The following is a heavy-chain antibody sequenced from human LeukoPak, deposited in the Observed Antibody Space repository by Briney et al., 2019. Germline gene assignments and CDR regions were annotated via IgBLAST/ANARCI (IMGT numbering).Heavy chain of an antibody. CDR1: GYTFTGYY. D-gene: IGHD1-26*01. Sequence: ASVKVSCKASGYTFTGYYMHWVRQAPGRGLEWMGWINPNSGGTNYAQKFQGRVTMTRDTSISTAYMELSRLRSDDTAVYYCARGDVGATTGNFDYWGQGTLVTVSS. J-gene: IGHJ4*02. CDR2: INPNSGGT. V-gene: IGHV1-2*02. CDR3: ARGDVGATTGNFDY.